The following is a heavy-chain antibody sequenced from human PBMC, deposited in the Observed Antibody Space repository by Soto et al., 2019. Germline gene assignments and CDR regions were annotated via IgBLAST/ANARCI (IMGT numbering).Heavy chain of an antibody. CDR3: ARRALPYAVVDL. CDR2: IFPDGST. J-gene: IGHJ5*02. V-gene: IGHV3-66*01. D-gene: IGHD2-15*01. CDR1: GFTVSTNF. Sequence: EVQLMESGGGLVQPGGSLRLSCAVSGFTVSTNFMNWVRQAPGKGLEWVSVIFPDGSTYYTDSVRDTFTISRDDSKNTVFLKMNSLRVEDTAVYFCARRALPYAVVDLWGQGTLVTVSS.